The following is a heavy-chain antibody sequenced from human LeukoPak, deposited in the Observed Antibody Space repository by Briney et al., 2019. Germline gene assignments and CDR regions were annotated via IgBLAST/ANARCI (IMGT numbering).Heavy chain of an antibody. D-gene: IGHD3-16*01. V-gene: IGHV3-23*01. CDR2: ISGSGGST. CDR3: AKVWSIMITFGGVT. Sequence: GGSLRLSCAASGFTFSSYAMSWVRQAPGNGLEWVSAISGSGGSTYYADSVKGRFTISRDNSKNTLYLQVNSLRAEDTAVYYCAKVWSIMITFGGVTWGQGTLVTVSS. J-gene: IGHJ4*02. CDR1: GFTFSSYA.